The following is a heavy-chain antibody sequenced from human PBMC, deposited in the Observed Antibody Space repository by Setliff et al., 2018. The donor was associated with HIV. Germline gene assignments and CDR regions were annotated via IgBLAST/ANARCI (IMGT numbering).Heavy chain of an antibody. CDR2: ISIGSGGAI. CDR1: GFTFRNYK. CDR3: ARSLYYSDGSDYGRGDYFDN. J-gene: IGHJ4*02. V-gene: IGHV3-48*03. Sequence: PGGSLRLSCAASGFTFRNYKFNWVRQAPGRGLEWVSSISIGSGGAIDYADSVQGRFTISRDNSKNSLYLQMNSLRAEDTAVYYCARSLYYSDGSDYGRGDYFDNWGQGTLVTVSS. D-gene: IGHD3-22*01.